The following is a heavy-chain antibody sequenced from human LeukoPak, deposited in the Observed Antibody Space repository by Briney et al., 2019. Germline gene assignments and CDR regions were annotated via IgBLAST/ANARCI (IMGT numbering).Heavy chain of an antibody. CDR1: GFTFSSYS. CDR2: ISSSSSTI. V-gene: IGHV3-48*01. J-gene: IGHJ1*01. CDR3: ARIYCSSTSCYNYFQH. D-gene: IGHD2-2*02. Sequence: GGSLRLSCAPSGFTFSSYSMNWVRQAPGKGLEWVSYISSSSSTIYYADSVKGRFTISRDNAKNSLYLQMNSLRAEDTAVYYCARIYCSSTSCYNYFQHWGQGTLVTVSS.